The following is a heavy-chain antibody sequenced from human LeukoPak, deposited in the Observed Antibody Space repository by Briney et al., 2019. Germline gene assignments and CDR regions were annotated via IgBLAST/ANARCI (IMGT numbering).Heavy chain of an antibody. Sequence: SETLSLTCSVSGHSISSGYYWDWIRQPPGKGLEWIGSIYYSETTYYNSSLKSRVTISIDTSKNQFSLRLNSVIAADTAVYYCARQVSDYYYYYIDGWGKGTTVIVSS. D-gene: IGHD5/OR15-5a*01. CDR1: GHSISSGYY. CDR3: ARQVSDYYYYYIDG. CDR2: IYYSETT. V-gene: IGHV4-38-2*01. J-gene: IGHJ6*03.